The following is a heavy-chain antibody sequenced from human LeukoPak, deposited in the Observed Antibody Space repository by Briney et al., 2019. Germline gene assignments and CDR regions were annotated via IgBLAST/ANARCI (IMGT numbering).Heavy chain of an antibody. J-gene: IGHJ5*02. Sequence: ASVKVSCKASGYTFTSYYMHWVRQAPGQGLEWMGLINPSGGSTSYAQKFQGRVTMTRDTSTSTVYMELSSLRSEDTAVYYCARARGGPGYSSPNWFDPWGQGTLVTVSS. D-gene: IGHD6-19*01. CDR3: ARARGGPGYSSPNWFDP. V-gene: IGHV1-46*01. CDR1: GYTFTSYY. CDR2: INPSGGST.